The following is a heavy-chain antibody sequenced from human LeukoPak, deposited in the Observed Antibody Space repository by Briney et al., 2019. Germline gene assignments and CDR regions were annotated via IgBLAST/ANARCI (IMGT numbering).Heavy chain of an antibody. J-gene: IGHJ4*02. CDR1: GFTFSSYA. CDR2: ISGSGDST. D-gene: IGHD2-15*01. CDR3: ASQSPYCSGGSCYRGGY. Sequence: GGSLRLSCAASGFTFSSYAMSWVRQAPGKGLEWVSAISGSGDSTYYADSVKGRFTISRDNSKNTLYLQMNSLRAEDTAVYYCASQSPYCSGGSCYRGGYWGQGTLVTVSS. V-gene: IGHV3-23*01.